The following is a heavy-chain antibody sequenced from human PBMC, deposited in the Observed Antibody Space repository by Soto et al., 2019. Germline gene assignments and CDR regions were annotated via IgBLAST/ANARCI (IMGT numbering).Heavy chain of an antibody. CDR2: ISGRGTT. CDR3: AKFRGQVYGDYYLDQ. V-gene: IGHV3-23*01. Sequence: LRLSCAASGFTFGTYAMSWVRQAPGKGLEWVSGISGRGTTFYADSVKGRFTISRDNSKNTLHLQMDSLRAEDMAFYYCAKFRGQVYGDYYLDQWGQGTLVTVSS. CDR1: GFTFGTYA. D-gene: IGHD4-17*01. J-gene: IGHJ4*02.